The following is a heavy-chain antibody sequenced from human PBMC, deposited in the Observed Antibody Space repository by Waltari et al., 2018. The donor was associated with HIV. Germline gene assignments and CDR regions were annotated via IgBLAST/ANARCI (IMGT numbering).Heavy chain of an antibody. CDR3: ARGNCAIGSCFAVAFPFDI. CDR2: VYYSGAT. CDR1: GDSLKSHY. D-gene: IGHD2-8*01. V-gene: IGHV4-59*11. Sequence: QVQLQESGPGLVKPSETLSLPCKGSGDSLKSHYWYWIRQKPGKGLEWLGFVYYSGATVYSPSLESRVTISVAPSRNQFSLRLRSATAADTATYYCARGNCAIGSCFAVAFPFDIWGPGTTVSVSS. J-gene: IGHJ3*02.